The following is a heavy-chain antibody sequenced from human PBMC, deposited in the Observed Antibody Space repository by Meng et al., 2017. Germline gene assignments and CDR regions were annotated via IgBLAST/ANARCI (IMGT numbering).Heavy chain of an antibody. CDR1: GGSISSYY. V-gene: IGHV4-59*01. Sequence: SETLSLTCTVSGGSISSYYWSWIRQPPGKGLEWIGYIYYSGSTNYNPSLKSRVTISVDTSKNQFSLKLSSVTAADTAVYYCARDPGYYYDSSGYYELGYFDYWGKG. J-gene: IGHJ4*02. CDR2: IYYSGST. D-gene: IGHD3-22*01. CDR3: ARDPGYYYDSSGYYELGYFDY.